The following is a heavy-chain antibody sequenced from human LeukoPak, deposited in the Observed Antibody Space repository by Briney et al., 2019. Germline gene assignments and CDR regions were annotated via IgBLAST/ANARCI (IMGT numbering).Heavy chain of an antibody. CDR2: IRYDGSNK. D-gene: IGHD2-2*01. CDR1: GFTFSSYA. Sequence: PGGSLRLSCAASGFTFSSYAMHWVRQAPGKGLEWVAFIRYDGSNKYYADSVKGRFTISRDNSKNTLYLQMNSLRAEDTAVYYCAKDLRYCSSTSCYSTGYYYYMDVWGKGTTVTVSS. J-gene: IGHJ6*03. CDR3: AKDLRYCSSTSCYSTGYYYYMDV. V-gene: IGHV3-30*02.